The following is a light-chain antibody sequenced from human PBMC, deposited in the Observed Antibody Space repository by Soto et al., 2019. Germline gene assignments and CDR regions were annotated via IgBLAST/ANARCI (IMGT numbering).Light chain of an antibody. V-gene: IGLV2-8*01. CDR3: SSYVGTNSYV. J-gene: IGLJ1*01. CDR1: SSDVGGYNY. Sequence: QSVLTRPPSASGSPGQSVTISCTGTSSDVGGYNYVSWYQHHPGKAPKLIIYEVYKRPSGVPDRFSGSKSGNTAALTVSGLQAEDEADYYCSSYVGTNSYVFGTGTKVTV. CDR2: EVY.